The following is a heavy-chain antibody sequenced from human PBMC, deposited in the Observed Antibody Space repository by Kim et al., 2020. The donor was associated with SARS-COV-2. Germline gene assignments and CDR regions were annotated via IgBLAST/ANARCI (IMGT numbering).Heavy chain of an antibody. J-gene: IGHJ4*02. D-gene: IGHD3-10*01. Sequence: SETLSLTCTVPGGSISSGDYYWSWIRQPPGKGLEWIGYMYYTGTTFYNPSLKSRLTMSVNTSKNKFSLKLSSVTAADTTVDYCARGSFGSGSAHFDFWGQGMLVTVTS. CDR3: ARGSFGSGSAHFDF. CDR2: MYYTGTT. V-gene: IGHV4-30-4*01. CDR1: GGSISSGDYY.